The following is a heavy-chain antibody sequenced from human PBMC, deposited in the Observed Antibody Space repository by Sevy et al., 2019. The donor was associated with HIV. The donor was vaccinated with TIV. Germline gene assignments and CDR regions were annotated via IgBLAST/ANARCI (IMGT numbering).Heavy chain of an antibody. V-gene: IGHV1-2*02. CDR1: GYTFTGYY. Sequence: ASVKVSCKASGYTFTGYYMHWVRQAPGQGLEWMGWINPNSGGTNYAQKFQGRVTMTRDTSISTAYMELSRLRSDDPAVYYFARGLAPPPEKKYNWNPYDYYYYYYGMDVWGQGTTVTVSS. CDR3: ARGLAPPPEKKYNWNPYDYYYYYYGMDV. J-gene: IGHJ6*02. D-gene: IGHD1-20*01. CDR2: INPNSGGT.